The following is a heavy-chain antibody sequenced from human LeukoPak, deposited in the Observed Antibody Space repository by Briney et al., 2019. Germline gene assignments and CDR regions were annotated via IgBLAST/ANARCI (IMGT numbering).Heavy chain of an antibody. J-gene: IGHJ3*02. Sequence: PGGSLRLSCAASGFTFSTYSMNWVRQAPGKGLEWVSYISVSSNNIYYIDSVKGRFTISGDNAKNTLYLQMNSLRAEDTAVYYCAKDILHHGNAFDIWGQGTMVTVSS. V-gene: IGHV3-48*01. CDR1: GFTFSTYS. CDR3: AKDILHHGNAFDI. D-gene: IGHD3-9*01. CDR2: ISVSSNNI.